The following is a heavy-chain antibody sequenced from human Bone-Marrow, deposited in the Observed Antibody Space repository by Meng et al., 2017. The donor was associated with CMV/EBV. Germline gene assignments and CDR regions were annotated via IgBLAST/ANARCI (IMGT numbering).Heavy chain of an antibody. V-gene: IGHV1-8*01. CDR1: GYTFTSYD. Sequence: ASVKVSCKASGYTFTSYDINWVRQATGQGLEWMGWMNPNSGNTGYAQKFQGRVTMTRNTSISTAYMELSSLRSEDTAVYYCARLHSNYYYYYYYGMDVWGQGTTVTVSS. CDR3: ARLHSNYYYYYYYGMDV. J-gene: IGHJ6*02. D-gene: IGHD4-11*01. CDR2: MNPNSGNT.